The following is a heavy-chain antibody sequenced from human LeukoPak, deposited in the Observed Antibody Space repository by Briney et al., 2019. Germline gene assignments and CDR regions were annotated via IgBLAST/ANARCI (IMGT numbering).Heavy chain of an antibody. V-gene: IGHV1-46*01. CDR3: ARVAGDRDAFDI. J-gene: IGHJ3*02. CDR2: INPSGGST. CDR1: GYTFTSYY. D-gene: IGHD7-27*01. Sequence: ASVKVSCKASGYTFTSYYMHWVRQAPGQGLEWMGIINPSGGSTSYAQKFQGRVTMTRDMSTSTVYMELSSLRSEDTAVYYCARVAGDRDAFDIWGQGTMVTVSS.